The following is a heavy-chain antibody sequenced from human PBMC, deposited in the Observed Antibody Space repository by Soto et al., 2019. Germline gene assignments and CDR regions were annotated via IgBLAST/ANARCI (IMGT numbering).Heavy chain of an antibody. Sequence: RRLSCSTSGFTFSTYAMNWVRQAPGKGLEWVSALSGSGGTTYYADSVRGRFTISRDNSKNTLFLQMSSLRAEDTALYYCAKQRAGYGSGSDTFYFDFWGQGTLVTVS. V-gene: IGHV3-23*01. D-gene: IGHD3-10*01. CDR3: AKQRAGYGSGSDTFYFDF. CDR1: GFTFSTYA. CDR2: LSGSGGTT. J-gene: IGHJ4*02.